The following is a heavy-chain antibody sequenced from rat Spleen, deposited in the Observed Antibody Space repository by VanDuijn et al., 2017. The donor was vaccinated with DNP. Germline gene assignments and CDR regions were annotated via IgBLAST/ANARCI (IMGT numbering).Heavy chain of an antibody. Sequence: EVQLVESGGGLVQPGRSLKLSCVASGFTFNNYWMTWIRQAPGKGLEWVASITNTGGSTYYPDSVKGRFTISRDNAKSTLYLQMNSLRSEDTATYYCTRVGYRCYVMDAWGQGASVTVSS. CDR1: GFTFNNYW. CDR3: TRVGYRCYVMDA. J-gene: IGHJ4*01. D-gene: IGHD1-11*01. V-gene: IGHV5-31*01. CDR2: ITNTGGST.